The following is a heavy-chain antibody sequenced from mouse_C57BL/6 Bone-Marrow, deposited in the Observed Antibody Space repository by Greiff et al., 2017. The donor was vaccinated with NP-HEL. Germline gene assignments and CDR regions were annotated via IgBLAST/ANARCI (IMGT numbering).Heavy chain of an antibody. CDR3: TRGDYYVPYYFDY. Sequence: LQQSGAELVRPGASVTLSCKASGYTFTDYEMHWVKQTPVHGLEWIGAIDPETGGTAYNQKFKGKAILTADKSSSTAYMELRSLTSEDSAVYYCTRGDYYVPYYFDYWGQGTTLTVSS. D-gene: IGHD1-1*01. J-gene: IGHJ2*01. CDR2: IDPETGGT. CDR1: GYTFTDYE. V-gene: IGHV1-15*01.